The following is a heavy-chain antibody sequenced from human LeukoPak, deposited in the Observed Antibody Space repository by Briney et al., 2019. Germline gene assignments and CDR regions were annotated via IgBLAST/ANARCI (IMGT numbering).Heavy chain of an antibody. J-gene: IGHJ4*02. CDR3: ARDRVGATDYFDY. CDR2: MNQDGSEI. D-gene: IGHD1-26*01. V-gene: IGHV3-7*01. CDR1: GFTFSRYW. Sequence: GGSLRLSCVGSGFTFSRYWLNWVRQAPGKGLEWVANMNQDGSEIYYLDSVKGRFTISRDNSKNTLYLQMNSLRAEDTAVYYCARDRVGATDYFDYWGQGTLVAVSS.